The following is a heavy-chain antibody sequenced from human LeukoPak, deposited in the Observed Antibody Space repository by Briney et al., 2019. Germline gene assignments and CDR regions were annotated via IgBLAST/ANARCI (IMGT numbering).Heavy chain of an antibody. J-gene: IGHJ4*02. D-gene: IGHD5-12*01. Sequence: GASVKVSCKASGYTFTSYYMHWVRQAPGQGLEWMGIINPSGSSTSSAQKFQGRVTMTRDMSTSTVYMELSSLRSEDSAVDYCARDTLDYNFDYWGQGTLVSVSS. CDR1: GYTFTSYY. V-gene: IGHV1-46*01. CDR3: ARDTLDYNFDY. CDR2: INPSGSST.